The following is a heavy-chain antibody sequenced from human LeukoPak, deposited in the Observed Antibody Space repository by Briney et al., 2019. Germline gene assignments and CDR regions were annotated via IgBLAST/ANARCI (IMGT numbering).Heavy chain of an antibody. CDR1: GYTFTTYW. V-gene: IGHV5-51*01. CDR2: IYPDDSDT. J-gene: IGHJ2*01. CDR3: ARLGGDTYYFGAASYPNWYFDL. Sequence: GESLKISCQASGYTFTTYWIGWVRQMPGKGLECMGIIYPDDSDTTYSPSFQGQVTISADKSFSTAYLQWSSLKASDTAIYYCARLGGDTYYFGAASYPNWYFDLWGRGTLVTVSS. D-gene: IGHD3-10*01.